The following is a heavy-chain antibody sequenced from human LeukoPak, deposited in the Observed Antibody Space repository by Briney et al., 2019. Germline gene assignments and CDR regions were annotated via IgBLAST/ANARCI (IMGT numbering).Heavy chain of an antibody. D-gene: IGHD6-19*01. CDR2: ISSSSSYI. J-gene: IGHJ4*02. CDR3: ASAPGGWYFDY. CDR1: GFTFSDYY. Sequence: GGSLRLSCAASGFTFSDYYMSWIRQAPGKGLEWVSYISSSSSYIYYAESVEGRFTISRDNAKNSLYLQMNSLRAEDTAVYYCASAPGGWYFDYWGQGTLVTVSS. V-gene: IGHV3-11*06.